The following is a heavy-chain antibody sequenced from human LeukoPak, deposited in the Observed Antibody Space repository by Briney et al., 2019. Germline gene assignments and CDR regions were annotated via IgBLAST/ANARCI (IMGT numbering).Heavy chain of an antibody. CDR1: GGSISSYY. CDR2: IYYSGST. CDR3: ARGGRGSWIQLWLPGAFDI. J-gene: IGHJ3*02. D-gene: IGHD5-18*01. V-gene: IGHV4-59*01. Sequence: SETLSLTCTVSGGSISSYYWSWIRQPPGKGLEWIGYIYYSGSTNYNPSLKSRVTISVDKSKNQFSLKLNSVTAADTAVYYCARGGRGSWIQLWLPGAFDIWGQGTMVTVSS.